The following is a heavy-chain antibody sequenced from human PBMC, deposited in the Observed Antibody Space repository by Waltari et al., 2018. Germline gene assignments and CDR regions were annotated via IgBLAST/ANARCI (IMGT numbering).Heavy chain of an antibody. CDR3: ARSAFMDV. V-gene: IGHV3-74*01. CDR2: INPDGNTV. J-gene: IGHJ6*02. Sequence: EVQLVESRGGLVQPGGSLRLSCAASGFSFSTYWMNWARQVPGEGLVWVSRINPDGNTVVYADSVKGRFTTSRDNAKNTLYLQMNSLRDDDTAVYYCARSAFMDVWGQGTTVTVSS. CDR1: GFSFSTYW.